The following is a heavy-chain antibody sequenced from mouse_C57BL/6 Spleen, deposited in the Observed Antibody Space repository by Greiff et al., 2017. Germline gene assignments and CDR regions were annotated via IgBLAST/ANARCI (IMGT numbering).Heavy chain of an antibody. J-gene: IGHJ2*01. Sequence: EVKLVESGGGLVQPKGSLKLSCAASGFSFNTYAMNWVRQAPGKGLEWVARIRSKSNNYATYYADSVKDRFTISRDDSESMLYLQMNNLKTEDTAMYYCVRDGYYVGFDYWGQGTTLTVSS. CDR2: IRSKSNNYAT. CDR1: GFSFNTYA. V-gene: IGHV10-1*01. D-gene: IGHD2-3*01. CDR3: VRDGYYVGFDY.